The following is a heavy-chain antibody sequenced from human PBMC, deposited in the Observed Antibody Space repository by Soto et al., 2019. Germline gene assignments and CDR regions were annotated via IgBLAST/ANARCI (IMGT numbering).Heavy chain of an antibody. J-gene: IGHJ6*02. CDR3: ARDPEELAVAGTYYYYGMDV. D-gene: IGHD6-19*01. CDR2: ISYDGSNK. V-gene: IGHV3-30-3*01. CDR1: GFTFSSYA. Sequence: QVQLVESVGGVVQPGRSLRLSCAASGFTFSSYAMHWVRQAPGKGLEWVAVISYDGSNKYYADSVKGRFTISRDNSKNTLYLQMNSLRAEDTAVYYCARDPEELAVAGTYYYYGMDVWGQGTTVTVSS.